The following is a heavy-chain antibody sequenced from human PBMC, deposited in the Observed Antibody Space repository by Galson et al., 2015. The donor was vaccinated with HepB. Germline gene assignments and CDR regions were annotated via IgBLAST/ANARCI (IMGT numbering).Heavy chain of an antibody. Sequence: SLRLSCAASGFTFSSYSMNWVRQAPGKGLEWVSTISGDGGLTYYADSVKGRFTISRDNSKNTLYLQMNSLRAEDTAVYSCAKEASYYYASGVDYWGQGTLVTVSS. CDR3: AKEASYYYASGVDY. CDR2: ISGDGGLT. D-gene: IGHD3-10*01. CDR1: GFTFSSYS. J-gene: IGHJ4*02. V-gene: IGHV3-23*01.